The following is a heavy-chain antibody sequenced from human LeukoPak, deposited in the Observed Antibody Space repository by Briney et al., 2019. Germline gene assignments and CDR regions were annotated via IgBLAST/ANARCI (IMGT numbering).Heavy chain of an antibody. CDR2: ISSSGSTI. J-gene: IGHJ4*02. D-gene: IGHD3-22*01. V-gene: IGHV3-11*01. CDR1: GFIFSDYY. CDR3: AKDMGSGSSGYSFGY. Sequence: PGGSLRLSCAASGFIFSDYYMSWIRQAPGKGLEWVSHISSSGSTIYYADSVKGRFTISRDNAKNSLYLQMNSLRAEDTALYYCAKDMGSGSSGYSFGYWGQGTLVTVSS.